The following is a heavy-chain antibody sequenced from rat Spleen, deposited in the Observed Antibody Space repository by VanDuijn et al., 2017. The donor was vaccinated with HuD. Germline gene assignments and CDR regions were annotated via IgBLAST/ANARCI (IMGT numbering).Heavy chain of an antibody. CDR1: GFTFSNYD. Sequence: EVQLVESGGGLVQPGRSLKLSCAASGFTFSNYDMAWVRQAPTEGLGWVASISPSGGSTYYRDSVKGRFTVSRDNTKSTLYLQMDSLRSEDTATYYCARHPDYSNYFDYWGQGVMVTVSS. D-gene: IGHD1-1*01. CDR3: ARHPDYSNYFDY. V-gene: IGHV5-25*01. CDR2: ISPSGGST. J-gene: IGHJ2*01.